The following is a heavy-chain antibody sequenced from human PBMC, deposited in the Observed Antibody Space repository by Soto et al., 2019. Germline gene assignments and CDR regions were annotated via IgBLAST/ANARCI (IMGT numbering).Heavy chain of an antibody. CDR1: GFTFSSCT. D-gene: IGHD2-15*01. Sequence: EVPLVESGGGLVKPGGSLRLSCAVSGFTFSSCTMNWVRQAPGKGLEWVSSISPSTSHIYYANSVKGRFTISRDNAKNSLFLQMNSVRAEDTAVYYCSGCSGGACHQNYGMDVWGQGTTVTVSS. CDR2: ISPSTSHI. V-gene: IGHV3-21*01. J-gene: IGHJ6*02. CDR3: SGCSGGACHQNYGMDV.